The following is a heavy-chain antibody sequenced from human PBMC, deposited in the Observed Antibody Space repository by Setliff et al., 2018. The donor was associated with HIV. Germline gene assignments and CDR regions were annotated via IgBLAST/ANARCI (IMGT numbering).Heavy chain of an antibody. CDR1: GGSFSGYY. CDR2: INHTGST. CDR3: ARTRGYCSATSCYALRGPDY. J-gene: IGHJ4*02. V-gene: IGHV4-34*01. D-gene: IGHD2-2*01. Sequence: SETLSLTCAVYGGSFSGYYWSWIRQSPGKGLEWIGEINHTGSTNYIPSLKSRLTMSVDTSKNQFSLKLSSVTAADTAVYYCARTRGYCSATSCYALRGPDYWGQGTLVTVS.